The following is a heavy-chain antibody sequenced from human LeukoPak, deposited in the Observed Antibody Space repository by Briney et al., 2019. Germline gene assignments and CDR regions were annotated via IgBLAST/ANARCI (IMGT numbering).Heavy chain of an antibody. CDR1: GYTFTGYY. D-gene: IGHD3-10*01. CDR2: INPNSGGT. Sequence: ASVKVSCKASGYTFTGYYMHWVRQAPGQGLEWMGWINPNSGGTNYAQKFQGRVTMTRDTSISTAYMELSRLRSDDTAVYYCATDLRVHSPMAIGYWGQEPWSPSPQ. V-gene: IGHV1-2*02. J-gene: IGHJ4*01. CDR3: ATDLRVHSPMAIGY.